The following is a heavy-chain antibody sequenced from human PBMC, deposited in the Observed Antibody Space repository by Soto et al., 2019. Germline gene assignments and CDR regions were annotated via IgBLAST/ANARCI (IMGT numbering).Heavy chain of an antibody. Sequence: QVHLVESGGGVVQPGKSLRISCAASGFSFRDFAMHWFRQAPGKGLEWLATIRRDGSYENYGDSVKGRFTISRDNFKNTLYLQMDSLRVEDTAPYYCVREGPRKIVGAIDYWGQGTLVTVSS. V-gene: IGHV3-33*01. CDR3: VREGPRKIVGAIDY. CDR2: IRRDGSYE. CDR1: GFSFRDFA. D-gene: IGHD1-26*01. J-gene: IGHJ4*02.